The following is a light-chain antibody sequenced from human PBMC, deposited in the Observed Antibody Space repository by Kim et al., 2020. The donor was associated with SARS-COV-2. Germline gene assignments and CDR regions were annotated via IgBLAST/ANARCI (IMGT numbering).Light chain of an antibody. CDR3: SSYTSSSTSPYV. J-gene: IGLJ1*01. CDR2: DVS. V-gene: IGLV2-14*01. Sequence: QSALTQPASVSGSPGQSITISCTGTSSDVGGYNYVSWYQQHPGKAPKLMIYDVSKRPSGVSNRFSGSKSGNTASLTISGLRAEDEADYYCSSYTSSSTSPYVFGTGTKVTVL. CDR1: SSDVGGYNY.